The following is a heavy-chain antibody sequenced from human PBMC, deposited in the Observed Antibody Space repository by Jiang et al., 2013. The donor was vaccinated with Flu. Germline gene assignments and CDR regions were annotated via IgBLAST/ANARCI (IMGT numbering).Heavy chain of an antibody. Sequence: RIDPSDSYTNYSPSFQGHVTISADKSISTAYLQWSSLKASDTAMYYCARRPGRIYYDSSGYYEDYWGQGTLVTVSS. J-gene: IGHJ4*02. V-gene: IGHV5-10-1*01. CDR3: ARRPGRIYYDSSGYYEDY. D-gene: IGHD3-22*01. CDR2: IDPSDSYT.